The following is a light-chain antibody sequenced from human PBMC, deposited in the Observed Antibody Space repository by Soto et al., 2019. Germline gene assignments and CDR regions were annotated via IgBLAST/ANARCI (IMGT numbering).Light chain of an antibody. J-gene: IGLJ2*01. V-gene: IGLV1-44*01. Sequence: QSVLTQPPSASGTPGQRVTISCSGSNSNIGRNTVNWYQQLPGAAPNLLIYSNNERPSGLPDRFSGSMSGITASLAISGLQSEDEADYAGAAWDDSPKVPVFGGGTNVTIL. CDR3: AAWDDSPKVPV. CDR1: NSNIGRNT. CDR2: SNN.